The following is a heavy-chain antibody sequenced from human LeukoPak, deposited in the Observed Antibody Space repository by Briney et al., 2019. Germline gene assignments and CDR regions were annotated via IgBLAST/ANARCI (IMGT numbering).Heavy chain of an antibody. V-gene: IGHV3-21*04. CDR2: ISDTGRDI. Sequence: GGSLRLSCAGSGFPFESLTMTWVRQAPGKGLEWVSLISDTGRDINYADSVRGRFTISRDNTKNSLFPQMDSLRVEDTAIYYCAKGLFSAYDKYLDSWGQGTLVTVSS. CDR1: GFPFESLT. CDR3: AKGLFSAYDKYLDS. D-gene: IGHD5-12*01. J-gene: IGHJ4*02.